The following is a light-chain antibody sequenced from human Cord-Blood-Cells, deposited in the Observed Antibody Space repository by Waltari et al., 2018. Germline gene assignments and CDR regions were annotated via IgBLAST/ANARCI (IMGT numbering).Light chain of an antibody. CDR3: QQSYSTTWT. V-gene: IGKV1-39*01. CDR2: AAS. CDR1: QSISSY. J-gene: IGKJ1*01. Sequence: DIQMTQSPSSLSASVGDRVTITCRASQSISSYLNWYQQKPGKAPKLMIYAASSLQGGVPSRFSGSGSGTDFTLTISNLQPEDFATYYCQQSYSTTWTFGQGTKVEIK.